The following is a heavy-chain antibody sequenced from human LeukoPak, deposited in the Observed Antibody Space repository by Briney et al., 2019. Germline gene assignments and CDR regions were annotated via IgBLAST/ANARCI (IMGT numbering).Heavy chain of an antibody. Sequence: TGGSLRLSCAASGFTFSSYSMNWVRQAPGKGLEWVSYISSSSSTIYYADSVKGRFTISRDNAKNSLYLQMNSLRAEDTAVYYCARDLPGLYSSGWKRDEDLDYWGQGTLVTVSS. CDR3: ARDLPGLYSSGWKRDEDLDY. D-gene: IGHD6-19*01. V-gene: IGHV3-48*01. CDR1: GFTFSSYS. J-gene: IGHJ4*02. CDR2: ISSSSSTI.